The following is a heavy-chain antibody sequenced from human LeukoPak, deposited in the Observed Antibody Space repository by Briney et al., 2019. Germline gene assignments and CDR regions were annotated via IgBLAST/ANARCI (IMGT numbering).Heavy chain of an antibody. CDR2: IYSADRS. V-gene: IGHV3-66*01. J-gene: IGHJ3*02. CDR1: GFTVSSNY. CDR3: ARVIDAFDI. Sequence: PGGSLRLSCAASGFTVSSNYMTWVRQAPGKGLEWVSVIYSADRSYYADSVKGRFTISRDNSKNTLYLQMNSLRAEDTAVYYCARVIDAFDIWGQGTMVTVSS.